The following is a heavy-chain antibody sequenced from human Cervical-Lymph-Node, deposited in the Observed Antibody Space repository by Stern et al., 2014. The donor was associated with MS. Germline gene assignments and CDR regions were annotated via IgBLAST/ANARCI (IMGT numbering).Heavy chain of an antibody. V-gene: IGHV3-30*04. CDR3: ARGAELLYRYGSLFDY. Sequence: QVQLVQSGGGVVQPGRSLRLSCAASGFTFSMYSMHWVRQAPGKGLECVAIISYDGSNKYYADSVQGRFTISRDDSKNTLYLEMNSLRGEDTAVYYCARGAELLYRYGSLFDYWGQGALVTVSS. J-gene: IGHJ4*02. D-gene: IGHD5-18*01. CDR2: ISYDGSNK. CDR1: GFTFSMYS.